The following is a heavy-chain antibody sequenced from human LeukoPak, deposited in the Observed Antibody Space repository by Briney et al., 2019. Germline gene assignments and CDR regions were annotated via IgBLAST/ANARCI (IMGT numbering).Heavy chain of an antibody. CDR1: GYTFTSYG. V-gene: IGHV1-18*01. CDR2: ISAYNGNT. D-gene: IGHD2/OR15-2a*01. J-gene: IGHJ3*02. CDR3: ASKLFYDDAFDI. Sequence: ASVKVSCKASGYTFTSYGISWVRQAPGQGLEWMGWISAYNGNTNYAQKLQGRVTMTTDTSTSTAYMELRSLRSDDTAVYYCASKLFYDDAFDIWGQGTMVTVSS.